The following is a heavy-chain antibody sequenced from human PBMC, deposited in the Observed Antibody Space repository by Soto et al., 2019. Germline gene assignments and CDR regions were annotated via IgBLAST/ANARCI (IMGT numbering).Heavy chain of an antibody. J-gene: IGHJ6*03. D-gene: IGHD2-8*01. CDR2: INPNSGGT. CDR3: ARGGDIVLMVYATYYYYYMDV. Sequence: ASVKVSCKASGYTFTGCYMHWVRQAPGQGLEWMGWINPNSGGTNYAQKFQGWVTMTRDTSISTAYMELSRLRSDDTAVYYCARGGDIVLMVYATYYYYYMDVWGKGTKVTVSS. CDR1: GYTFTGCY. V-gene: IGHV1-2*04.